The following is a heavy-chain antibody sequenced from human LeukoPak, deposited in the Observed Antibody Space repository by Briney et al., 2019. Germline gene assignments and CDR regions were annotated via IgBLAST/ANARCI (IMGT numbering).Heavy chain of an antibody. CDR2: MNPNNGNT. Sequence: ASVKVSCKASGYTFTSYDINWVRQATGQGLEWMGWMNPNNGNTHYAQKFQGRVTLTRNTSISTANMELSSLRSEDTAVYYCARDRGEGYYFDYWGQGTLVTVSS. CDR1: GYTFTSYD. J-gene: IGHJ4*02. CDR3: ARDRGEGYYFDY. D-gene: IGHD3-10*01. V-gene: IGHV1-8*01.